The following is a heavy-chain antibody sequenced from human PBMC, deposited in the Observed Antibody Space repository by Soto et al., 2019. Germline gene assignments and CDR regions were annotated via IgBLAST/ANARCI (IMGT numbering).Heavy chain of an antibody. V-gene: IGHV4-34*01. CDR3: ARGPTRGKSCHDDY. J-gene: IGHJ4*02. Sequence: QVPLQQWGAGLLKPSETLSLTCAVSGGSFSGSYWSWIRQPPGTGLEWIGEINHSGSTTSNPSLKRRGTISVDTTKNQVSLKRSAVTAADTAVYDGARGPTRGKSCHDDYGGQGTLVTVSS. CDR1: GGSFSGSY. D-gene: IGHD2-15*01. CDR2: INHSGST.